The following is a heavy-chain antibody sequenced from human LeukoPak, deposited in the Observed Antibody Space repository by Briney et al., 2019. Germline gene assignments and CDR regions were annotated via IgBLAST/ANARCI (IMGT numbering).Heavy chain of an antibody. J-gene: IGHJ4*02. Sequence: ASVKVSCKASGYTFTGYYMHWVRQAPGQGLEWMGWINPNSGGTNYAQKFQGRVTMTRDTSISTAYMELSRLRSDDTAVYYRARDPTSVVGALGFDYWGQGTLVTVSS. CDR2: INPNSGGT. CDR1: GYTFTGYY. CDR3: ARDPTSVVGALGFDY. V-gene: IGHV1-2*02. D-gene: IGHD1-26*01.